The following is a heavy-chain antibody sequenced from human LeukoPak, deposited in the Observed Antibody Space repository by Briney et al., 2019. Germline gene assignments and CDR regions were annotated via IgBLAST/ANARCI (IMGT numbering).Heavy chain of an antibody. CDR1: GGTFSSYA. CDR3: AREAYSSDFDY. D-gene: IGHD6-19*01. Sequence: SVKVSCKASGGTFSSYAISWVRQAPGQGLEWMGGIIPIFGTANYAQKFQGRVTITRDTSASTAYMELSSLRSEDMAVYYCAREAYSSDFDYGGQGTLVTVSA. J-gene: IGHJ4*02. CDR2: IIPIFGTA. V-gene: IGHV1-69*05.